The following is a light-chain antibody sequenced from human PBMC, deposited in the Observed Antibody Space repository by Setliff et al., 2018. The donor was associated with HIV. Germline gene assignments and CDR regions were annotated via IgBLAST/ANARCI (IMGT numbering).Light chain of an antibody. CDR2: ADN. Sequence: QSALTQPPSVSGAPGQRVNISCTGSNSNIGAGYDVHWYQQVPGKAPRILIYADNNRPSGVPDRFSGSKSATSASLAITGLQAGDEADYYCQSYDNSLAIFGGGTK. CDR1: NSNIGAGYD. V-gene: IGLV1-40*01. CDR3: QSYDNSLAI. J-gene: IGLJ2*01.